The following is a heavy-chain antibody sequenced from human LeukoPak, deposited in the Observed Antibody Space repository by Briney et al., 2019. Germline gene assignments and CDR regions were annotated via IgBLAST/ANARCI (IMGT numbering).Heavy chain of an antibody. D-gene: IGHD3-3*01. V-gene: IGHV1-18*01. CDR2: ISTYNGNT. CDR3: ARVLRYDFWSAYYFDY. Sequence: ASVTVSFKASGYTFNSYDITWVRQAPGQGLEWMAWISTYNGNTNYAQKVQGRVTMTTDTSTSTAYMELRSLRSHDTAVYYCARVLRYDFWSAYYFDYWGQGTLVTVSS. CDR1: GYTFNSYD. J-gene: IGHJ4*02.